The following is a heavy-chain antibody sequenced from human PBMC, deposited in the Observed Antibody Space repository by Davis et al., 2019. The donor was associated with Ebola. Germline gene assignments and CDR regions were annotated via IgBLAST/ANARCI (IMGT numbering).Heavy chain of an antibody. CDR3: ARRGSDMATTPFDY. V-gene: IGHV5-10-1*01. CDR2: IDPSDSYP. J-gene: IGHJ4*02. CDR1: GYSFTSYW. Sequence: GESLKISCKGSGYSFTSYWISWVRQVPGKGLEWMGRIDPSDSYPNYSPSFQGHVTISSDKSITTAYLQWSSLKASDTAMYYWARRGSDMATTPFDYWGQGTLVTVSS. D-gene: IGHD5-24*01.